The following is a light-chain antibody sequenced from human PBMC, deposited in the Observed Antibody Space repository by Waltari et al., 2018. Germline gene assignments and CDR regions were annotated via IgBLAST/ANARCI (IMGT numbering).Light chain of an antibody. V-gene: IGLV8-61*01. J-gene: IGLJ2*01. CDR3: VLYVGSGIRV. Sequence: QTVVTQEPSFSVSPGGTVTLTCGLTSGSVSSNYYPSWYQQTPGQAPRTPIYNTTTRSSGVPDRFSGSILGNKAALTITGAQADDECDYYCVLYVGSGIRVFGGGTKLTVL. CDR1: SGSVSSNYY. CDR2: NTT.